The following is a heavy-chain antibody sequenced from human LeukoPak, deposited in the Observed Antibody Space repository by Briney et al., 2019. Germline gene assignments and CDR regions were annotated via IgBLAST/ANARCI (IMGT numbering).Heavy chain of an antibody. D-gene: IGHD5-18*01. CDR3: ARQQYSYGSWYFDY. V-gene: IGHV5-10-1*01. Sequence: PSFQGHVTISADKSISTAYLQWSSLKASDTAMYYCARQQYSYGSWYFDYWGQGTLVTVSS. J-gene: IGHJ4*02.